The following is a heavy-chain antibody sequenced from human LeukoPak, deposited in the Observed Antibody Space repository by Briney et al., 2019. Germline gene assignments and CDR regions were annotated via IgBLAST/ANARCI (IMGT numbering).Heavy chain of an antibody. Sequence: GGSLRLSCAASGFTFSSYWMSWVRQAPGKGLEWVANIKQDGSEKYYVDSVKGRFTISRDSAKNSLYLQMNSLRAEDTAVYYCARGGRNSFFRFDYWGQGTLVTVSS. D-gene: IGHD1-14*01. CDR1: GFTFSSYW. CDR2: IKQDGSEK. J-gene: IGHJ4*02. V-gene: IGHV3-7*01. CDR3: ARGGRNSFFRFDY.